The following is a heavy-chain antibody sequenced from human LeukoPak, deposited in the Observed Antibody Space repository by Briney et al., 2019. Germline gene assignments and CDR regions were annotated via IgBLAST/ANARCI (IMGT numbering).Heavy chain of an antibody. J-gene: IGHJ4*02. V-gene: IGHV4-31*03. Sequence: SQTLSLTCSVSGGSISSAGYYWSWLRQHPGRGQEWIGYIYYSGSTYYNPSLKSRVTISVDTSKNQFSLKLSSVTAADTAVYYCARESVAAAGIDYWGQGTLVTVSS. D-gene: IGHD6-13*01. CDR1: GGSISSAGYY. CDR2: IYYSGST. CDR3: ARESVAAAGIDY.